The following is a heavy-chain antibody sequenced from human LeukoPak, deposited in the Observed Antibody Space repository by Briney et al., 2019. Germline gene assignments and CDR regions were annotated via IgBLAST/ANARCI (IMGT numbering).Heavy chain of an antibody. D-gene: IGHD3-22*01. Sequence: GGSLRLSCAASGFTSSSYAMSWVRQAPGKGLEWVSAISGSGGSTYYADSVKGRFTISRDNSKNTLYLQMNSLRAEDTAVYYCANPYYYDSSGYCYYIDYWGQGTLVTVSS. V-gene: IGHV3-23*01. J-gene: IGHJ4*02. CDR3: ANPYYYDSSGYCYYIDY. CDR1: GFTSSSYA. CDR2: ISGSGGST.